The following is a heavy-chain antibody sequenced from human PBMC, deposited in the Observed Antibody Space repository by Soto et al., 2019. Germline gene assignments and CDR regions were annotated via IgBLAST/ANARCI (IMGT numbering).Heavy chain of an antibody. CDR2: IYYSGGT. V-gene: IGHV4-39*01. CDR1: GGSISSSSYY. D-gene: IGHD3-3*02. Sequence: QLQLQESGPGLVKPSETLSLTCTVSGGSISSSSYYWGWIRQPPGKGLEWIGSIYYSGGTYYNPFLKSRVTISVDTSKNQFSLKLSSVTAADTAVYYCASPKIAFYNWFDPWGQGTLVTVSS. J-gene: IGHJ5*02. CDR3: ASPKIAFYNWFDP.